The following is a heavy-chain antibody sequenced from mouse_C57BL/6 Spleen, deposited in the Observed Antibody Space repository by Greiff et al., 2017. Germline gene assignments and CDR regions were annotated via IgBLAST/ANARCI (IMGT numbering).Heavy chain of an antibody. J-gene: IGHJ2*01. CDR2: IDPSDSET. D-gene: IGHD2-5*01. CDR3: ARESYSNYSYFDY. Sequence: VQLQQPGAELVRPGSSVKLSCKASGYTFTSYWMHRVKQRPIQGLEWIGNIDPSDSETHYNQKFKDKATLTVDKSSSTAYMQLSSLTSEDSAVYYCARESYSNYSYFDYWGQGTTLTVSS. CDR1: GYTFTSYW. V-gene: IGHV1-52*01.